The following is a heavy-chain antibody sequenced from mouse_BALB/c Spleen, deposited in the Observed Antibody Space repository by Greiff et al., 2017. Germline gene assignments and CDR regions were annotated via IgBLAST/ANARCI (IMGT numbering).Heavy chain of an antibody. CDR2: IYPGSGST. V-gene: IGHV1S22*01. CDR1: GYTFTSYW. CDR3: TSRVITRGNYYAMDY. D-gene: IGHD2-4*01. Sequence: LQQPGSELVRPGASVKLSCKASGYTFTSYWMHWVKQRPGQGLEWIGNIYPGSGSTNYDEKFKSKATLTVDTSSSTAYMQLSSLTSEDSAVYYCTSRVITRGNYYAMDYWGQGTSVTGSS. J-gene: IGHJ4*01.